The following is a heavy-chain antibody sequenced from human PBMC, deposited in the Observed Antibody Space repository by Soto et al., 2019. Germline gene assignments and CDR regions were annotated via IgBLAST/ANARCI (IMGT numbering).Heavy chain of an antibody. J-gene: IGHJ4*02. CDR1: GYTFTSYG. CDR2: ISAYNGNT. Sequence: QVQLVQSGAEVKKPGASVKVSCKASGYTFTSYGISWVRQAPGQGLEWMGWISAYNGNTNYAQKLQGRVTMTTDTSTSTAYRELRSLRSDDTAVYYCARDSDIVVVVAATRFDYWGQGTLVTVSS. CDR3: ARDSDIVVVVAATRFDY. D-gene: IGHD2-15*01. V-gene: IGHV1-18*01.